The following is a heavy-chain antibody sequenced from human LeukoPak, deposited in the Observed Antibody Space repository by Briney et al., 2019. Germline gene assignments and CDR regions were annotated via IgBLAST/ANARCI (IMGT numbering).Heavy chain of an antibody. CDR1: GFTFSSYG. CDR2: VSYDGSNK. CDR3: ASSSSTRLDY. J-gene: IGHJ4*02. D-gene: IGHD6-6*01. Sequence: PGGSLRLSCAASGFTFSSYGMHWVRQAPGKGLEWVAVVSYDGSNKYYADSVKGRFTISRDNSKNTLYLQMNSLRAEDTAVYYCASSSSTRLDYWGQGTLVTVSS. V-gene: IGHV3-30*03.